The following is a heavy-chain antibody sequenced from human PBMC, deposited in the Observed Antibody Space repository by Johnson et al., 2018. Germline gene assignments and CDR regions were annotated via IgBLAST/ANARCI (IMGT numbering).Heavy chain of an antibody. CDR2: ISYDGSNQ. CDR3: AIGRDSSSWWVAEYFQH. D-gene: IGHD6-13*01. CDR1: GFTFSSKG. Sequence: QVQLVESGGGLVKPGGSLRLSCAASGFTFSSKGMHWVRQAPGKGLAWVSMISYDGSNQYYADSAKGRFTISRDNSKNTLYLQMKSLRAEDTAVYYCAIGRDSSSWWVAEYFQHWGQGTLVTVSS. V-gene: IGHV3-30*03. J-gene: IGHJ1*01.